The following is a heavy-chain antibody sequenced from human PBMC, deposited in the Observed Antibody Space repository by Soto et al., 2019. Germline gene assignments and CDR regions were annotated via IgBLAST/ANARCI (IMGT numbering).Heavy chain of an antibody. CDR2: IIPIFGTA. J-gene: IGHJ6*02. CDR1: GGTFSSYA. D-gene: IGHD2-2*01. V-gene: IGHV1-69*13. Sequence: SVKVSCKASGGTFSSYAISWVRQAPGQGLEWMGGIIPIFGTANYAQKFQGRVTITADESTSTAYMELSSLRSEDTAVYYCAIGYCRSTSCSYYYYYGMDVWGQWTTVTVSS. CDR3: AIGYCRSTSCSYYYYYGMDV.